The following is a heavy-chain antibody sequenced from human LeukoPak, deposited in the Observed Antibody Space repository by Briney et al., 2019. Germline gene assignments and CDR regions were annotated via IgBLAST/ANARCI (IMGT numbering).Heavy chain of an antibody. Sequence: GGSLRLSCAVSGITVSNYGMAWVRQAPGKGLEWVAGISDSGGRTNYADSVKGRFTISRDNPKTTLYLQMSSLRAEDTAVYFCAKRGVVIRVILVGFHREAYYFDSWGQGALVTVSS. CDR1: GITVSNYG. D-gene: IGHD3-22*01. V-gene: IGHV3-23*01. CDR2: ISDSGGRT. CDR3: AKRGVVIRVILVGFHREAYYFDS. J-gene: IGHJ4*02.